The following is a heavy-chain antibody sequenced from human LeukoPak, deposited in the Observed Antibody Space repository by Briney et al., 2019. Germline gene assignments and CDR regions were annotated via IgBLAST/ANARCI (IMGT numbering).Heavy chain of an antibody. J-gene: IGHJ4*02. CDR3: ARHADGSGSYYPRLPDY. D-gene: IGHD3-10*01. CDR1: GGSISSSSYY. Sequence: KPSETLSLTCTVSGGSISSSSYYWGWIRQPPGKGLEWIGSIYYSGSTYYHPSLKRRVTISVDTTKNQYSLKLSSVPAADTAVYYCARHADGSGSYYPRLPDYWGQGTLVTVSS. V-gene: IGHV4-39*01. CDR2: IYYSGST.